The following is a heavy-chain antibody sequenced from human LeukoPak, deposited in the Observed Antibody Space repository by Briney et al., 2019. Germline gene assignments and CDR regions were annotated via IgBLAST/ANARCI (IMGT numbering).Heavy chain of an antibody. CDR2: ISTYTGNT. CDR1: GYTFNNYG. J-gene: IGHJ6*03. V-gene: IGHV1-18*01. CDR3: ARRSGYNYYYMDV. Sequence: ASVKVSCKASGYTFNNYGISWVRQAPGQGLEWMEWISTYTGNTNYAQRLQSRVTMTTDTSTSTAYMELRSLRSDDTAVYYCARRSGYNYYYMDVWGKGTTVTVSS. D-gene: IGHD3-10*01.